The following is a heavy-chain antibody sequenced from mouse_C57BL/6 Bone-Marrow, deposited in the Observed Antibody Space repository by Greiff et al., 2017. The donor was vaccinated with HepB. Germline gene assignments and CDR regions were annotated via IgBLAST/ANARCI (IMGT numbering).Heavy chain of an antibody. CDR1: EFTFSSYT. V-gene: IGHV5-9*01. Sequence: EVQLVESGGGLVKPGGSLKLSCAASEFTFSSYTMSWVRQTPEKRLEWVATISGGGGNTYYPDSVKGRFTISRDNAKNTLYLQMSSLRSEDTALYYCARPYKGYFDVWGTGTTVTVSS. J-gene: IGHJ1*03. CDR3: ARPYKGYFDV. D-gene: IGHD1-3*01. CDR2: ISGGGGNT.